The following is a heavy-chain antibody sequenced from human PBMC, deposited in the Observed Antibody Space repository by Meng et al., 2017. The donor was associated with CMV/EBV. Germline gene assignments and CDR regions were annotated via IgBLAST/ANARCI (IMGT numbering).Heavy chain of an antibody. J-gene: IGHJ4*02. CDR1: GFTVSSHY. D-gene: IGHD3-3*01. CDR2: IYSGGST. CDR3: ARGKEWLPFFDY. Sequence: GESLKISCAASGFTVSSHYMSWVRQAPGKGLEWVSVIYSGGSTYYADSVKGRFTISRDNSKNTLYLQMNSLRAEDTAVYYCARGKEWLPFFDYWGQGTLVTVSS. V-gene: IGHV3-53*01.